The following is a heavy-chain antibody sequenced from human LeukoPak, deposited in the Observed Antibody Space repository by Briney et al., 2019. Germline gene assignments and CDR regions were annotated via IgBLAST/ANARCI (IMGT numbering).Heavy chain of an antibody. V-gene: IGHV4-59*01. CDR1: GGSISSYY. CDR2: IYYSGST. J-gene: IGHJ4*02. Sequence: SKTLSLTCTVSGGSISSYYWSWIRQPPGKGLEWIGYIYYSGSTNYNPSLKSRVTISVDTSKNQFSLKLSSVTAADTAVYYCASSFGNYALDYWGQGTLVTVSS. CDR3: ASSFGNYALDY. D-gene: IGHD3-10*01.